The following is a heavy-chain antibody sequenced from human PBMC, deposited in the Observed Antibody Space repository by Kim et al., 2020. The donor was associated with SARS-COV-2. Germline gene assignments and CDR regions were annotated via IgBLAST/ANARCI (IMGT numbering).Heavy chain of an antibody. D-gene: IGHD2-2*01. V-gene: IGHV4-59*01. CDR3: ARVFHCSSTSCSGPVAFDI. J-gene: IGHJ3*02. Sequence: SRVTISVDTSKNQFSLKLSSVTAADTAVYYCARVFHCSSTSCSGPVAFDIWGQGTMVTVSS.